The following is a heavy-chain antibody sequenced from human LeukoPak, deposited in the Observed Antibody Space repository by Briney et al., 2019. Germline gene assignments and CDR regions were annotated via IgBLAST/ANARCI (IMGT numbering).Heavy chain of an antibody. CDR2: IYTSGST. J-gene: IGHJ3*02. Sequence: SETLSLTCTVSGDSMSGSYWSWIRQPAGKGLEWIGRIYTSGSTNYNPSLKSRVTMSVDTSKNQFSLKLSSVTAADTAVYYCARDLLPRYDILTGYHPQGAFDIWGQGTMVTVSS. CDR3: ARDLLPRYDILTGYHPQGAFDI. V-gene: IGHV4-4*07. CDR1: GDSMSGSY. D-gene: IGHD3-9*01.